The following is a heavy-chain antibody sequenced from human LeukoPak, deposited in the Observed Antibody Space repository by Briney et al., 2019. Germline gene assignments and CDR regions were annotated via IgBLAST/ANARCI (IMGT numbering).Heavy chain of an antibody. CDR2: IYYSGST. V-gene: IGHV4-31*03. CDR1: GGSISSGDYY. CDR3: ARAGPRLGGYDY. D-gene: IGHD3-16*01. Sequence: SETLSLTCTVSGGSISSGDYYWSWIRQHPGKGLEWIGYIYYSGSTYYNPSLKSRVTISVDTSKNQFSLKLSSVTAADTAVYYCARAGPRLGGYDYWGQGTLVTVSS. J-gene: IGHJ4*02.